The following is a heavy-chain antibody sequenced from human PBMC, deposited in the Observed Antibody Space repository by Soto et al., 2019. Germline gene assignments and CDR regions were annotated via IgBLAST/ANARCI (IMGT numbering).Heavy chain of an antibody. V-gene: IGHV3-23*01. CDR3: AKEVSLGSTVDLGY. CDR1: GFTFSSYA. J-gene: IGHJ4*02. CDR2: ISGSGGST. Sequence: GGSLRLSCAASGFTFSSYAMSWVRQAPGKGLEWVSAISGSGGSTYYADAVKGRFTISRDNSMGTLYLQMKSLRVEDKAIYYCAKEVSLGSTVDLGYRGKGTLVTVSS. D-gene: IGHD7-27*01.